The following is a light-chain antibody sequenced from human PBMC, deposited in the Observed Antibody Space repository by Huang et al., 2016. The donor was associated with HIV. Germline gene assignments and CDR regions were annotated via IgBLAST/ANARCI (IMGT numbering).Light chain of an antibody. CDR3: QQSYSTIRT. CDR1: QSIANY. CDR2: AAS. V-gene: IGKV1-39*01. Sequence: DIQLTQSPSSLAASVRDRVTITFRASQSIANYLNWYQQRPGKAPKLLIYAASSLQSGGPSRFSGSGSGTEFTLTISSLQPEDFVTYYCQQSYSTIRTFGQGTKVEIK. J-gene: IGKJ1*01.